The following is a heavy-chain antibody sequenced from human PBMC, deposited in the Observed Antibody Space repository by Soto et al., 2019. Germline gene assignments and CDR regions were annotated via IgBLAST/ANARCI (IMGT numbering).Heavy chain of an antibody. CDR2: INHSGST. Sequence: SXTLSLTCAVYGGSFSGYYWSWIRQPPVKGLEWIGEINHSGSTNYNPSLKSRVTISVDTSKNQFSLKLSSVTAADTAVYYCASFPLGLASVRFDYWGQGTLVTVSS. CDR3: ASFPLGLASVRFDY. D-gene: IGHD7-27*01. J-gene: IGHJ4*02. V-gene: IGHV4-34*01. CDR1: GGSFSGYY.